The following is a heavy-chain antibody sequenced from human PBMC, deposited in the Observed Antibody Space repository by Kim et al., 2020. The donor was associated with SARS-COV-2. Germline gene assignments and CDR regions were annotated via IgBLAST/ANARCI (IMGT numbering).Heavy chain of an antibody. CDR2: IRQDGSEK. D-gene: IGHD6-19*01. V-gene: IGHV3-7*01. Sequence: GGSLRLSCEASGFTFSGYSMSWVRQAPGKGLEWVATIRQDGSEKYYLDSVKGRFTISRDNAKKSLYLQMSSLRVEDTAVYYCARGGYSIGWYGLDWGQGSLVTVSS. J-gene: IGHJ4*02. CDR1: GFTFSGYS. CDR3: ARGGYSIGWYGLD.